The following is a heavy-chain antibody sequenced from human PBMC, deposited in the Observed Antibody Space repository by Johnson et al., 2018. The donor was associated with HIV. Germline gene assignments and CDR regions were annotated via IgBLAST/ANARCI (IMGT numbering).Heavy chain of an antibody. J-gene: IGHJ3*01. CDR3: TIPYYYDSGGYQ. CDR1: GFTFDDYG. Sequence: VQLVESGGGLKQPGGSLRLSCAASGFTFDDYGMSWVRQAPGKGLEWVSRIKSDGSSTAYADSVKDRFTISRDNAKNPLYLQMNSLRGEDTAVYFCTIPYYYDSGGYQWGQGTMVTVSS. CDR2: IKSDGSST. D-gene: IGHD3-22*01. V-gene: IGHV3-74*02.